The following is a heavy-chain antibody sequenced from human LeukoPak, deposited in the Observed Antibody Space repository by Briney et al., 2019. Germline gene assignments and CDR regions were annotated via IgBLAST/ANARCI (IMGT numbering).Heavy chain of an antibody. Sequence: PGGSLRLSCAASGFTFTDFYMSWIRQAPGKGLEWVSYISISGTTIYYADSVKGRFTFSGDNAKNSLYLQMNSLRAEDTAVYYCARTGRLQYGDYVAFDYWGQGTLVTVSS. CDR2: ISISGTTI. CDR3: ARTGRLQYGDYVAFDY. D-gene: IGHD4-17*01. V-gene: IGHV3-11*01. J-gene: IGHJ4*02. CDR1: GFTFTDFY.